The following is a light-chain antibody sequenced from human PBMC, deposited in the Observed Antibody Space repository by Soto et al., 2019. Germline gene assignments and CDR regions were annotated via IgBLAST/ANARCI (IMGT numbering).Light chain of an antibody. CDR2: DTS. CDR3: QQYNTWRSIT. V-gene: IGKV3-15*01. CDR1: QNIGNK. Sequence: EIVMTQSPATLSVSPGGRATLSCRASQNIGNKLAWYQHKPGQAPRVLIYDTSTRAAGIPARFSGSGSETKFTLTIITLQSEDCAVYYCQQYNTWRSITFGQGTRLESK. J-gene: IGKJ5*01.